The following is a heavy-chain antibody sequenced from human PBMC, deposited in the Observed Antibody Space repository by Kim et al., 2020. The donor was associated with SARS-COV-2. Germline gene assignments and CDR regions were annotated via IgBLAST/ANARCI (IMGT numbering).Heavy chain of an antibody. J-gene: IGHJ6*02. CDR2: ISYDGSNK. V-gene: IGHV3-30-3*01. CDR1: GFTFSNCA. CDR3: ARDPGSRLRGIIYSYYGMDA. D-gene: IGHD3-10*01. Sequence: GGSLRLSCAASGFTFSNCAMHWVRQAPGKGLEWVAVISYDGSNKNYADSVKGRFTISRDNSKNTLYLQMNSLIAEDTALYYCARDPGSRLRGIIYSYYGMDACGQGTTVTVSS.